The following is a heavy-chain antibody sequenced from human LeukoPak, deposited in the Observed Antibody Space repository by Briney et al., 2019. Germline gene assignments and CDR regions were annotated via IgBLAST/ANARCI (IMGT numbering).Heavy chain of an antibody. D-gene: IGHD3-22*01. CDR2: IYYSGST. CDR3: ARDHRTDYYYDSSGLSPYWYFDL. Sequence: PSETLSLTCTVSGGSISSSSYSWGWIRQPPGKGLEWIGSIYYSGSTNYNPSLKSRVTISVDTSKNQFSLKLSSVTAADTAVYYCARDHRTDYYYDSSGLSPYWYFDLWGRGTLVTVSS. CDR1: GGSISSSSYS. J-gene: IGHJ2*01. V-gene: IGHV4-39*07.